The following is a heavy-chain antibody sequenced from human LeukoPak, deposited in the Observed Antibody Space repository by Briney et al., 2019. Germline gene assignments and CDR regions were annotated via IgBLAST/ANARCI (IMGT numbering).Heavy chain of an antibody. CDR1: GYTFTDYY. V-gene: IGHV1-2*06. CDR2: INCKSGGT. Sequence: ASVTVSCKASGYTFTDYYIHWVRQAPGQGLEWMGRINCKSGGTNYGQNFQGRVTMTRDTSISTAYMELSRLRSDDTAVYYCARGPIATEGPRRPNYFDPWGQGTLVTVSS. J-gene: IGHJ5*02. CDR3: ARGPIATEGPRRPNYFDP. D-gene: IGHD4/OR15-4a*01.